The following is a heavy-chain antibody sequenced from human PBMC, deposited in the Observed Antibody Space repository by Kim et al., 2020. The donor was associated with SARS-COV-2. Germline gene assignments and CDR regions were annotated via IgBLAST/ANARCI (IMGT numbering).Heavy chain of an antibody. CDR1: GFTFSSSW. D-gene: IGHD6-19*01. CDR3: ATGLGGI. V-gene: IGHV3-7*03. Sequence: GGSLRLSCAASGFTFSSSWMTWVRQAPGKGLECVANIKHDGSEKYYVDSVKGRFTISRDNAKNSLYLQMNSLRADDTAVYYCATGLGGIWGQGTILPVSS. J-gene: IGHJ3*02. CDR2: IKHDGSEK.